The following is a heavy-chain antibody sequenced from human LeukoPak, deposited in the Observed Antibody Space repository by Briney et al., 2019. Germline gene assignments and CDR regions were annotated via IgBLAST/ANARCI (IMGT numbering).Heavy chain of an antibody. V-gene: IGHV4-31*03. CDR3: AKNGHYYDSVRGWFDP. D-gene: IGHD3-10*01. CDR1: GDSISSGYYY. J-gene: IGHJ5*02. Sequence: SETLSLTCTVSGDSISSGYYYWSWIRQLPGKGLEWIGYISYSGSTYYNPSLKSRLTMSLDTSKNQFSLRLTSVTAADTAVYYCAKNGHYYDSVRGWFDPWGQGTLVTVSS. CDR2: ISYSGST.